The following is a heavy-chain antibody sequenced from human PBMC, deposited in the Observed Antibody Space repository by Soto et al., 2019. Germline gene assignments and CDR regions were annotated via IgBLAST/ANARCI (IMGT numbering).Heavy chain of an antibody. CDR2: INHSGST. CDR1: GGSFSGYY. D-gene: IGHD2-2*01. V-gene: IGHV4-34*01. Sequence: PSETLSLTCAVYGGSFSGYYWSWIHQPPGKGLEWIGEINHSGSTNYNPSLKSRVTISVDTSKSQFSLKLSSVTAADTAVYYCARGSIVVVPAAAGIWFDPWGQGTLVTVSS. CDR3: ARGSIVVVPAAAGIWFDP. J-gene: IGHJ5*02.